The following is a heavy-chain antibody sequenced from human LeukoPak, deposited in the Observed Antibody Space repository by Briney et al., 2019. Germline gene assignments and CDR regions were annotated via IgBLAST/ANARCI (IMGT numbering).Heavy chain of an antibody. Sequence: PSETLSLTCTVSGGSISSYYWSWIQQPPGKGLEWIGYIYYSGSTNYNPSLKSRVTISADTSKNQFSLKLNSLTTADTAVYYCTRGAGWLIDYWGQGILVTVSS. CDR3: TRGAGWLIDY. CDR1: GGSISSYY. V-gene: IGHV4-59*01. D-gene: IGHD3-16*01. CDR2: IYYSGST. J-gene: IGHJ4*02.